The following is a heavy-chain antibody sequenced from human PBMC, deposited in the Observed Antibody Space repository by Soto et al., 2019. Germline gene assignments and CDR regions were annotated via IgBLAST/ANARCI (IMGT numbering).Heavy chain of an antibody. CDR2: IYYSGST. Sequence: PSETLSLTCTVSGGSISSYYWSWIRQPPGKGLEWIGYIYYSGSTNYTPSLKSRVTISVDTSKNQFSLKLSSVTAAATAVYYCARAYSSSWPNWFDPWGQGTLVTVS. CDR1: GGSISSYY. D-gene: IGHD6-13*01. CDR3: ARAYSSSWPNWFDP. J-gene: IGHJ5*02. V-gene: IGHV4-59*01.